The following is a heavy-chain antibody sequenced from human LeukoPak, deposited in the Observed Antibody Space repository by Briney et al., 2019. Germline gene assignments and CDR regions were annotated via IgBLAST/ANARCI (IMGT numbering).Heavy chain of an antibody. J-gene: IGHJ4*02. V-gene: IGHV3-64*01. Sequence: GGSLRLSCAASGFTFSSYAMHWVRQAPGKGLEYVSAISSNGGSTYYANSVKGRFTISRDNSKNTLYLQMGSLRAEDMAVYYCATGEGFFDYWSQGTLVTVSS. CDR1: GFTFSSYA. CDR3: ATGEGFFDY. CDR2: ISSNGGST.